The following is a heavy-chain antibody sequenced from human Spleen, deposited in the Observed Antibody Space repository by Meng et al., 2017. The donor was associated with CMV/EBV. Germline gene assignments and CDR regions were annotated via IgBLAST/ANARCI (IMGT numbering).Heavy chain of an antibody. CDR1: GGSVSSGNNY. CDR2: IYTSGST. V-gene: IGHV4-61*02. Sequence: VQRQGAGPGLVKPPQTLSLTCTVSGGSVSSGNNYWIWIRQPAGKGLEWIGRIYTSGSTNYNPSLKSRVTMSVDTSKNQFSLKLSSVTAADTAVYYCARATITRRWGYNSYYFDYWGQGTLVTVSS. J-gene: IGHJ4*02. CDR3: ARATITRRWGYNSYYFDY. D-gene: IGHD5-24*01.